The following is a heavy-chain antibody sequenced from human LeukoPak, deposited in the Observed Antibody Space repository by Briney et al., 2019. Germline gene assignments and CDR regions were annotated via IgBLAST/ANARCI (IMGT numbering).Heavy chain of an antibody. D-gene: IGHD1-1*01. CDR2: IKQDGSEK. J-gene: IGHJ4*02. V-gene: IGHV3-7*01. CDR3: ARNHGNHDY. Sequence: GGSLRLSCAACGFTFSSYWMSWVRQAPGKGWEGVANIKQDGSEKYYVDSAKGRFTISRDNAKNSLYLQMNSLRAEDMAVYYCARNHGNHDYWGQGTLVTVSS. CDR1: GFTFSSYW.